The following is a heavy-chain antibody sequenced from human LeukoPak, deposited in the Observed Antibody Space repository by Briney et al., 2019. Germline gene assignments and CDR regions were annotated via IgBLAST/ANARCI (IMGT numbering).Heavy chain of an antibody. J-gene: IGHJ4*02. D-gene: IGHD3-22*01. CDR1: GFTLTNYG. Sequence: GGSLRLSCAASGFTLTNYGMHWVRQAPGKGLEWVSFIRFDGSNRYYADSVKGRFTISRDNSKNTLYLQMNSLRAEDTALYYCAKNSRSSGYYLDYWGQGTLVTVSS. CDR2: IRFDGSNR. CDR3: AKNSRSSGYYLDY. V-gene: IGHV3-30*02.